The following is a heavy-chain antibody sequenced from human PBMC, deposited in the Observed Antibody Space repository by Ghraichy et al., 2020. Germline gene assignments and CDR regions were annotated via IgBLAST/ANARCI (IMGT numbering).Heavy chain of an antibody. Sequence: LSLTCAASGFTFSSYSMNWVRQAPGKGLEWVSSISSSSSYIYYADSVKGRFTISRDNAKNSLYLQMNSLRAEDTAVYYCARGTPAISDYFDYWCQGTLVAVSS. CDR2: ISSSSSYI. CDR3: ARGTPAISDYFDY. CDR1: GFTFSSYS. V-gene: IGHV3-21*01. D-gene: IGHD3-9*01. J-gene: IGHJ4*02.